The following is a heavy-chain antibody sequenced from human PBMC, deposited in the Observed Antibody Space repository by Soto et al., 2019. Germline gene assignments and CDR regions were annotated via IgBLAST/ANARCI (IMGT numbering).Heavy chain of an antibody. CDR2: IDNSGTIK. Sequence: VGPMSLSCAASELNFSDHYMTWISKDPWKGLEWVSYIDNSGTIKYYADSVKGRFTISRDNTKNSLSLQMNSLGAEDTAIYYCARIEGDCSGGSCYSGGSDYWGQGALVSGSS. J-gene: IGHJ4*02. CDR3: ARIEGDCSGGSCYSGGSDY. CDR1: ELNFSDHY. V-gene: IGHV3-11*01. D-gene: IGHD2-15*01.